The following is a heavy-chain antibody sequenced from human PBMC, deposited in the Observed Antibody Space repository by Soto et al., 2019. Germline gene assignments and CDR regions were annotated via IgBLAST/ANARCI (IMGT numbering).Heavy chain of an antibody. CDR2: ISSANSAI. CDR1: GFTFIGYT. V-gene: IGHV3-48*01. Sequence: PGGSPRLSCATSGFTFIGYTLSWVRQAPGKGLELVSYISSANSAIYYADSVKGRSEISRDNAKTSMFLQLHHLRAEDTAIYYCARVGWELTFDYWGQGTMVTVS. D-gene: IGHD1-7*01. J-gene: IGHJ4*02. CDR3: ARVGWELTFDY.